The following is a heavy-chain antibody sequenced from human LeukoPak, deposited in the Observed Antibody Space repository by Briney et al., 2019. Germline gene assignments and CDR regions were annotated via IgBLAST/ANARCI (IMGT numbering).Heavy chain of an antibody. CDR2: LYYTGST. CDR1: GASISSSGYY. CDR3: ARRSAVFHAFDL. Sequence: SETLSLTCTVSGASISSSGYYWGWLLQPPGKGLEWIGSLYYTGSTFYNPSLKSRITISRDTPKNQFSLELNSVTAADTSLFYCARRSAVFHAFDLWGQGTMVTVSS. J-gene: IGHJ3*01. V-gene: IGHV4-39*01. D-gene: IGHD6-19*01.